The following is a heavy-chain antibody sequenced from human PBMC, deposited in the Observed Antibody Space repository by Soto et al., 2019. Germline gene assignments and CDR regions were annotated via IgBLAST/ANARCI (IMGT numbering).Heavy chain of an antibody. CDR3: ARQHYKSYSDDFLNLYAFDI. Sequence: SETRSLTWTVYGGPISSSTYDWGWIRLPTGKGLEGIGTVSSTGGTFYNPSLRGLLTISVDTSKNHFSLKLSSVTASDTAIYYCARQHYKSYSDDFLNLYAFDIWRQGTMVTVSS. D-gene: IGHD1-26*01. CDR1: GGPISSSTYD. CDR2: VSSTGGT. V-gene: IGHV4-39*01. J-gene: IGHJ3*02.